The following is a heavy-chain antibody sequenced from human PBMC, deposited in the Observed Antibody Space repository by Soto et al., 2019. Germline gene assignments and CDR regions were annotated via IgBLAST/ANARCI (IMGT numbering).Heavy chain of an antibody. Sequence: ASVKVSCKASGYTFTSYGISWVRQAPGQGLEWMGWISAYNGNTSYAQKLQGRVTMTTDTSTSTAYMELRSLRSDDTAVYYCARDLRITMVRGVIGQAYWGQGTLVTVSS. D-gene: IGHD3-10*01. CDR2: ISAYNGNT. V-gene: IGHV1-18*04. CDR1: GYTFTSYG. CDR3: ARDLRITMVRGVIGQAY. J-gene: IGHJ4*02.